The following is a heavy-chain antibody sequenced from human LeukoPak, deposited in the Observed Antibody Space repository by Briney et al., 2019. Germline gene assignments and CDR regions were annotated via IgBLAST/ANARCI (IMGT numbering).Heavy chain of an antibody. J-gene: IGHJ4*02. D-gene: IGHD6-19*01. CDR3: ARGTPSGWLGSVY. Sequence: ASVKVSCKASGYTFTSYGISWVRQAPGQGLEWMGWMNPNTGNTGYAQKFQGRVTMTRNTSISTAYMELSSLRSEDTAVYYCARGTPSGWLGSVYWGQGTLVTVSS. V-gene: IGHV1-8*02. CDR2: MNPNTGNT. CDR1: GYTFTSYG.